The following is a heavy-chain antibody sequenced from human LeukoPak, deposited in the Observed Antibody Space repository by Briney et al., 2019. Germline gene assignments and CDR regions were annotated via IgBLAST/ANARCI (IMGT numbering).Heavy chain of an antibody. J-gene: IGHJ4*02. D-gene: IGHD2-15*01. CDR3: ARAGGYCGRISCPYYFDY. CDR1: GGSISSYY. CDR2: IYYSGST. Sequence: PSETLSLTCTVSGGSISSYYWSWIRQPPGKGLEWIGYIYYSGSTNYNPSLKSRVIISVDTSKNQFSLKLSPVTAEDTAVYYCARAGGYCGRISCPYYFDYWGQGSLVAVSS. V-gene: IGHV4-59*01.